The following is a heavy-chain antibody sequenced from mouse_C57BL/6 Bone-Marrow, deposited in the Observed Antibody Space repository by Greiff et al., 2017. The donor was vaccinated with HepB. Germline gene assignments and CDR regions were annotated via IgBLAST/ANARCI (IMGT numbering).Heavy chain of an antibody. D-gene: IGHD2-10*01. Sequence: QVQLKQPGAELVMPGASVKLSCKASGYTFTSYWMHWVKQRPGQGLEWIGEIDPSDSYTNYNQKFKGKSTLTVDKSSSTAYMQLSSLTSEDSAVYYCARKRLPYYRYFDVWGTGTTVTVSS. V-gene: IGHV1-69*01. CDR2: IDPSDSYT. J-gene: IGHJ1*03. CDR1: GYTFTSYW. CDR3: ARKRLPYYRYFDV.